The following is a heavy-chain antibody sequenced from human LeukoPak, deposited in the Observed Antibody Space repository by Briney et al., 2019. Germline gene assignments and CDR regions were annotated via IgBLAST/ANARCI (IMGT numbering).Heavy chain of an antibody. V-gene: IGHV1-2*02. D-gene: IGHD3-9*01. CDR1: GYTFTGYY. CDR3: ARLYYDILTGYYIPFDY. J-gene: IGHJ4*02. CDR2: INPNSGGT. Sequence: ASVKVSCKASGYTFTGYYMHWVRQAPGQGLEWMGWINPNSGGTNYAQKSQGRVTMTRDTSISPPYMELSRLRSDDTAVYYCARLYYDILTGYYIPFDYWGQGTLVTVSS.